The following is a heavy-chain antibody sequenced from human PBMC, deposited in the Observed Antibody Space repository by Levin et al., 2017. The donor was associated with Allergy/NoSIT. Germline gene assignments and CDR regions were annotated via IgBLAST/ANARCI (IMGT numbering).Heavy chain of an antibody. Sequence: GESLKISCAASGFTVSSHYMSWVRQAPGKGLEWVSGFYNGHRIYYADSVKGRFTISRDSSKNTLYLEMNSLRTEDTAVYYCGRNTILAFDSWGQGTLVTVSS. J-gene: IGHJ4*02. V-gene: IGHV3-66*02. CDR1: GFTVSSHY. CDR3: GRNTILAFDS. D-gene: IGHD3-3*01. CDR2: FYNGHRI.